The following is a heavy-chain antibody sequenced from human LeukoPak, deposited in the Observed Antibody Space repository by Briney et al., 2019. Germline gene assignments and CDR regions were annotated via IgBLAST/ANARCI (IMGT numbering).Heavy chain of an antibody. J-gene: IGHJ6*03. CDR1: GFSVSRHY. V-gene: IGHV3-53*01. CDR2: IYRDGRA. Sequence: GGSLRLSCAAAGFSVSRHYMHWVRQAPGKGLEWVAFIYRDGRAYSSDSVEGRFSISRDDSKNTVFLQMNNLRVEDTAVYLCAREPAIERLTDYYYYFDVWGKGTSVTVSS. CDR3: AREPAIERLTDYYYYFDV. D-gene: IGHD2-2*01.